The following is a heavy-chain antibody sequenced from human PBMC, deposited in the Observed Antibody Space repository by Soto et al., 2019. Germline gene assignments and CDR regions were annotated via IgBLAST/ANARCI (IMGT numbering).Heavy chain of an antibody. J-gene: IGHJ4*02. V-gene: IGHV3-21*01. D-gene: IGHD2-21*02. CDR3: ASGVVVTAIRD. Sequence: GGSLRLSCAASGFTFSSYSMNWVRQAPGKGLEWVSSISSSSSYIYYADSVKGRFTISRDNAKNSLYLQMNSLRAEDTAVYYCASGVVVTAIRDWGQGTLVTVS. CDR2: ISSSSSYI. CDR1: GFTFSSYS.